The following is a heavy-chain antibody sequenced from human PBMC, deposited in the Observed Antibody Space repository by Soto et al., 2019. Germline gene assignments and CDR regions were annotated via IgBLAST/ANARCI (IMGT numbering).Heavy chain of an antibody. CDR3: ARGGGAGITDYFDY. V-gene: IGHV4-34*01. D-gene: IGHD1-7*01. CDR2: INHSGST. CDR1: GVSFSCYY. J-gene: IGHJ4*02. Sequence: PAETLSLTCAVYGVSFSCYYWSWVRQAPGKGLEWIGEINHSGSTNYNPSRKSRVTISVDTSKNQFSLKLSSVTAADTAFYYCARGGGAGITDYFDYWGQGTLVTVSS.